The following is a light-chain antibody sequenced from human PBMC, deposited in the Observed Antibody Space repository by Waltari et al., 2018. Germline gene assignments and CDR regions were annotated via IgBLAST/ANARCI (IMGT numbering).Light chain of an antibody. CDR2: RAS. J-gene: IGKJ1*01. Sequence: ETVVTQSPATLSMSPGERATLSCRTSQSIGSSLAWYQQRPGQAPRLLIYRASTRATGIPDRFRGSGSETEFTLTSSSLQSEDIAVYYCQQYNNWPPGTFGQRTKVEI. V-gene: IGKV3-15*01. CDR1: QSIGSS. CDR3: QQYNNWPPGT.